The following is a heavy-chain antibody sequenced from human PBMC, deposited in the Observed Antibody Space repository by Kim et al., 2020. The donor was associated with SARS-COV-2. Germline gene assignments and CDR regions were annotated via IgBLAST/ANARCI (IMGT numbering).Heavy chain of an antibody. CDR2: INHSGST. Sequence: SETLSLTCAVYGGSFSGYYWSWIRQPPGKGLEWIGEINHSGSTNYNPSLKSRVTISVDTSKNQFSLKLSSVTAADTAVYYCARSSTTIAAAGMVDYWGQG. J-gene: IGHJ4*02. D-gene: IGHD6-13*01. V-gene: IGHV4-34*01. CDR3: ARSSTTIAAAGMVDY. CDR1: GGSFSGYY.